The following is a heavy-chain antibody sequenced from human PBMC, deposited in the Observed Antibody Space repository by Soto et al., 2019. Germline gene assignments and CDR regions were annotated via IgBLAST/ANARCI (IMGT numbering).Heavy chain of an antibody. J-gene: IGHJ6*03. CDR2: INHSGST. D-gene: IGHD3-3*01. CDR3: AREVRFLEWLLEIPLYYMDV. V-gene: IGHV4-34*01. CDR1: GGSFSGFY. Sequence: PSETLSPTRAVYGGSFSGFYLGWVRPPPGKGPGWIGEINHSGSTNYNPSLKSRVTISVDTSKNQFSLKLSSVTAADTAVYYCAREVRFLEWLLEIPLYYMDVWGKGTTVTVSS.